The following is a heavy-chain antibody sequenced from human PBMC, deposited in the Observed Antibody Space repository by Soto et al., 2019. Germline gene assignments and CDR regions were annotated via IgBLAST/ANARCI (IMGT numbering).Heavy chain of an antibody. Sequence: ASVKVSCKASGYTFTGYYMHWVRQAPGQGLEWMGWINPNSGGTNYAQKFQGWVTMTRDTPISTAYMELSRLRSDDTAVYYCARGITMVRGVLLDAFDIWGQGTMVTVSS. J-gene: IGHJ3*02. CDR2: INPNSGGT. D-gene: IGHD3-10*01. CDR1: GYTFTGYY. CDR3: ARGITMVRGVLLDAFDI. V-gene: IGHV1-2*04.